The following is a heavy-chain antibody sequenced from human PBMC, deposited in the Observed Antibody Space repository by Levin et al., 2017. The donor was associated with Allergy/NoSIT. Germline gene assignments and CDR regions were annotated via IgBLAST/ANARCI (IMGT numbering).Heavy chain of an antibody. CDR2: TRNKAYSYTT. CDR1: GFTLPDHY. CDR3: ARVPGSSWSLSYMDV. J-gene: IGHJ6*03. D-gene: IGHD6-13*01. Sequence: GGSLRLSCAASGFTLPDHYMDWVRQAPGKGLEWVGRTRNKAYSYTTEYAASVKGRFTISRDDSENSLYLQMNSLKTEDTAVYYCARVPGSSWSLSYMDVWGKGTTVTVSS. V-gene: IGHV3-72*01.